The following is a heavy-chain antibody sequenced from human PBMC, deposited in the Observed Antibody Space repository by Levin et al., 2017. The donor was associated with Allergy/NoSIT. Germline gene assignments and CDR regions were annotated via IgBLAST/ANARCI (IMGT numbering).Heavy chain of an antibody. CDR1: GGSISSGGYS. D-gene: IGHD5-18*01. CDR2: IYLSGST. Sequence: SCAVSGGSISSGGYSWSWLRQPPGKGLEWIGNIYLSGSTYYNPSLKNRVTISVDRSKNQFSLNLSSVTAADTAVYYCARVAGYSYGYYFDYWGQGTLVTVSS. J-gene: IGHJ4*02. CDR3: ARVAGYSYGYYFDY. V-gene: IGHV4-30-2*01.